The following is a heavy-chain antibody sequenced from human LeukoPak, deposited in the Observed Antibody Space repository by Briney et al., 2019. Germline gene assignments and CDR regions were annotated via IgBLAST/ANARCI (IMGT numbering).Heavy chain of an antibody. V-gene: IGHV3-64D*06. CDR2: ISSNGDNT. Sequence: PGGSLRPSCSISGFTFSTYVMHWVRQAPGKGLEYVSAISSNGDNTCYADSVKGRFTISRDNSKNTLYLQMSSLRADDTAVYYCVRGTGYWGQGTLVTVSS. J-gene: IGHJ4*02. CDR3: VRGTGY. CDR1: GFTFSTYV.